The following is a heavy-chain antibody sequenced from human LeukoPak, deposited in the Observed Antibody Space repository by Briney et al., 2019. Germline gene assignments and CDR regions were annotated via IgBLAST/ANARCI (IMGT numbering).Heavy chain of an antibody. CDR2: FYYNGDT. CDR3: ARGGLYYYGSGVLDY. Sequence: SETLSLTCTVSGGSISTYHWSWIRQPPGKGLEWIGYFYYNGDTNYNPSLKSRVIISADTSRNQLSLMLRSVTAADTAVYYCARGGLYYYGSGVLDYWGQGTLVTVSS. D-gene: IGHD3-10*01. J-gene: IGHJ4*02. V-gene: IGHV4-59*01. CDR1: GGSISTYH.